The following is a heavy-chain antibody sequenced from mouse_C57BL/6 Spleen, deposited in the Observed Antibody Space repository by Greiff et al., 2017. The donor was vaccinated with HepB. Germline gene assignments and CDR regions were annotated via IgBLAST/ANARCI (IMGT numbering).Heavy chain of an antibody. Sequence: VQLQHSGPELVKPGASVKISCKASGYSFTSYYIHWVKQRPGQGLEWIGWIYPGSGNTKYNEKFKGKATLTADTSSSTAYMQLSSLTSEDSAVYYCARGYYGELYFDVWGTGTTVTVSS. CDR2: IYPGSGNT. D-gene: IGHD1-1*01. CDR3: ARGYYGELYFDV. V-gene: IGHV1-66*01. CDR1: GYSFTSYY. J-gene: IGHJ1*03.